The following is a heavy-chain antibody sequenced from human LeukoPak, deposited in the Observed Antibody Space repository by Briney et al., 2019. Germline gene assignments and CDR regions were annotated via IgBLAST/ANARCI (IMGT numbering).Heavy chain of an antibody. CDR2: ISYDGREK. J-gene: IGHJ4*02. Sequence: GGSLRLSCAASGFTFSNYAMHWVRQAPGKGLEWVAFISYDGREKYYADSVKGRFTISRDNSKNTLFLQMNSLRADDTAVYHCARELRGYSSDYWGQGTLLTVSS. CDR3: ARELRGYSSDY. V-gene: IGHV3-30*04. D-gene: IGHD5-18*01. CDR1: GFTFSNYA.